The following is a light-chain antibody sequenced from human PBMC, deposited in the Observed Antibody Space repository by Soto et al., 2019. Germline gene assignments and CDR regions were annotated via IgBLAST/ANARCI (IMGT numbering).Light chain of an antibody. V-gene: IGKV1-5*03. Sequence: DIQMTQSPSTLSASGGDRVTITCRASQSIGSWLAWYQQKPGKAPKLLIYKASSLESGVPSRFSGSGSGTEFTVTISSLQPEDFATYYCQQFNSYPWTFGEGTKVDIK. CDR3: QQFNSYPWT. CDR1: QSIGSW. CDR2: KAS. J-gene: IGKJ1*01.